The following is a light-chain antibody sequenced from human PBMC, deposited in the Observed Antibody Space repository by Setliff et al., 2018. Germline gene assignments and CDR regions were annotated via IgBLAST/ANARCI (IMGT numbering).Light chain of an antibody. CDR1: SGSVSTSYY. CDR3: VLYMGSGTLYV. CDR2: STN. Sequence: QTVVTQEPSFSVSPGGTVTLTCGLSSGSVSTSYYPSWYQQTPGQAPRTLIYSTNTRSSGVPDRFSGSILGNKAALTITGAQADDESDYYCVLYMGSGTLYVFGTGTKVIV. V-gene: IGLV8-61*01. J-gene: IGLJ1*01.